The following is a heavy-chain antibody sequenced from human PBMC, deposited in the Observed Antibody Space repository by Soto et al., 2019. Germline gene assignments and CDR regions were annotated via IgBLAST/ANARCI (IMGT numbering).Heavy chain of an antibody. CDR1: GLTFTSSS. D-gene: IGHD4-17*01. Sequence: QVQLVQSGGGVVQAGNSLRLSCTASGLTFTSSSFHWVRQAPGKGLEWVAVISENGDREYSTESVRGRFLISRDSSKNIVYLQMNSLRPEDTGVYFCARRIATTVSALGYWGQGALVTVSS. V-gene: IGHV3-30-3*01. CDR2: ISENGDRE. J-gene: IGHJ4*02. CDR3: ARRIATTVSALGY.